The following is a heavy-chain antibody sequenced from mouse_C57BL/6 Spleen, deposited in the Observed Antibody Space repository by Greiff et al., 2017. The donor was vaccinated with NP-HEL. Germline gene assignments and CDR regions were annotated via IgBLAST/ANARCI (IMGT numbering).Heavy chain of an antibody. Sequence: QVQLQQPGAELVKPGASVKMSCKASGYTFTSYWITWVKQRPGQGLEWIGDIYPGSGSTNYNEKFKSKAKLTVDTSSSTAYMQLSSLTSEDSAVYYCARRESTMITTGYYAMDYWGQGTSVTVSS. V-gene: IGHV1-55*01. J-gene: IGHJ4*01. CDR2: IYPGSGST. CDR1: GYTFTSYW. CDR3: ARRESTMITTGYYAMDY. D-gene: IGHD2-4*01.